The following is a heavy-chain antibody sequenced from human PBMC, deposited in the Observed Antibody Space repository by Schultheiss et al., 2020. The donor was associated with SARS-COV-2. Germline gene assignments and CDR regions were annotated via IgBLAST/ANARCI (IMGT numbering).Heavy chain of an antibody. CDR1: GGSFSGYY. CDR2: INHSGNT. J-gene: IGHJ3*02. Sequence: SETLSLTCAVYGGSFSGYYWSWIRQPPGKGLEWIGEINHSGNTYYNPSLKSRVTISVDTSKNQFSLKLNSVTAADTAVYYCARGPRDTSDYKGLNIWGQGTMVTVSS. CDR3: ARGPRDTSDYKGLNI. V-gene: IGHV4-34*01. D-gene: IGHD3-22*01.